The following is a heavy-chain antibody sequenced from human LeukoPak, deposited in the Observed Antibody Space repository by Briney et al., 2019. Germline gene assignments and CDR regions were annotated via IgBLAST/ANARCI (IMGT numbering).Heavy chain of an antibody. D-gene: IGHD2-15*01. CDR3: TRRVSATRWFDP. Sequence: GGPLRLSCAASGFTFSTYWMHWVRQAPGKGLVWVSRISGDGSATIYADSVKGRFTISRDNAENTMYLQMNSLTVEDTAVYYCTRRVSATRWFDPWGQGTLVTVSS. CDR1: GFTFSTYW. CDR2: ISGDGSAT. J-gene: IGHJ5*02. V-gene: IGHV3-74*01.